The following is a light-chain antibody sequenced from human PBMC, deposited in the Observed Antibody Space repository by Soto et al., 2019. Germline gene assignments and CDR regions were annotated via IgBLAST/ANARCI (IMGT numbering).Light chain of an antibody. CDR2: GAS. Sequence: EIVMTQSPDTMSVSPGERVTLSCRPSDRISNNIAWYQQKPGQVPRLLIYGASTRATGIPDRFSGSGYGREFTFTISRLQTEDSSVYYCQQYNNWPLTFGGGTKVEI. V-gene: IGKV3-15*01. CDR1: DRISNN. J-gene: IGKJ4*01. CDR3: QQYNNWPLT.